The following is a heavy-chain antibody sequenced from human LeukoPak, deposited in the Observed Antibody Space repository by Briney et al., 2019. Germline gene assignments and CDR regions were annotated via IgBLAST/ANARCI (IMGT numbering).Heavy chain of an antibody. D-gene: IGHD3-3*01. Sequence: SETLSLTCSVYGGSFSGYYWSWIRQPPGKGLEWIGEINHSGSTNYNPSLKSRVTISVDTSKNQFSLKLSSVTAADTAVYYCAREWSGYFDYWGQGTLVTVSS. CDR2: INHSGST. J-gene: IGHJ4*02. V-gene: IGHV4-34*01. CDR1: GGSFSGYY. CDR3: AREWSGYFDY.